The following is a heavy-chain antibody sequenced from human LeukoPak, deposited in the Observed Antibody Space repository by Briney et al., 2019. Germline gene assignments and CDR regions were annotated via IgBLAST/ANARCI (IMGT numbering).Heavy chain of an antibody. V-gene: IGHV1-18*01. D-gene: IGHD1-1*01. CDR3: ASTRENEEVIDY. Sequence: ASVKVSCKASGGTFSSYAISWVRQAPGQGLEWMGWISAYNGNTNYAQKLQGRVTMTTDTSTSTAYMELRSLRSDDTAVYYCASTRENEEVIDYWGQGTLVTVSS. CDR2: ISAYNGNT. J-gene: IGHJ4*02. CDR1: GGTFSSYA.